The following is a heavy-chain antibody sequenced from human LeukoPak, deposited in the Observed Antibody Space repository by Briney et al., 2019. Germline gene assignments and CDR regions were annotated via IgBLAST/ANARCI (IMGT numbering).Heavy chain of an antibody. CDR1: GYTFTSYG. D-gene: IGHD3-3*01. CDR2: ISAYNGNT. CDR3: ARGHDFWSIFYYYYGMDV. J-gene: IGHJ6*02. V-gene: IGHV1-18*01. Sequence: ASVKVSFTASGYTFTSYGISWVRQAPGQGLEWMGWISAYNGNTNYAQKLQGRVTMTTDTSTSTAYMELRSLRSDDTAVYYCARGHDFWSIFYYYYGMDVWGQGTTVTVSS.